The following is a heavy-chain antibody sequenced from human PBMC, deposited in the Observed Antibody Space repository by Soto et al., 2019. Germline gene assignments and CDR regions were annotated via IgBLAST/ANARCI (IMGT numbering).Heavy chain of an antibody. D-gene: IGHD3-9*01. V-gene: IGHV1-18*01. CDR2: ISAYNGNT. CDR1: CHTFTRYG. Sequence: GGSVKVSCKASCHTFTRYGISWGRQAPGQGLEWMGWISAYNGNTNYAQKLQGRVTMTTDTSTSTAYMELRSLRSDDTAMYYCARGDLTGYYKRWFDPWGQGTLVTVSS. J-gene: IGHJ5*02. CDR3: ARGDLTGYYKRWFDP.